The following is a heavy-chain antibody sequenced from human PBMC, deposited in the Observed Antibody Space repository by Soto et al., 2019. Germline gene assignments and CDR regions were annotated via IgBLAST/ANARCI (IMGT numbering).Heavy chain of an antibody. Sequence: EVQLVESGGGLVQPGRSLRLSCAASGFTFDDYAMHWVRQAPGKGLEWVSGISWNSGSIAYADSVKGRFTISRDNAKNSRYLQMNSLRTEDTALYYCAKSGYGDYGADFYYYGMDVWGQGTTVTVS. CDR3: AKSGYGDYGADFYYYGMDV. CDR2: ISWNSGSI. D-gene: IGHD4-17*01. V-gene: IGHV3-9*01. CDR1: GFTFDDYA. J-gene: IGHJ6*02.